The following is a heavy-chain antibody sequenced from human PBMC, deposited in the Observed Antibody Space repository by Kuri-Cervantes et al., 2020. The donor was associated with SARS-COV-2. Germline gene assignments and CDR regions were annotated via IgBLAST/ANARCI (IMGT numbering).Heavy chain of an antibody. CDR2: ISSSGSTI. V-gene: IGHV3-48*04. CDR3: ARDSHLKSGSGSPDY. D-gene: IGHD5-12*01. CDR1: GFTFSSYA. J-gene: IGHJ4*02. Sequence: GGSLRLSCAASGFTFSSYAMNWVRQAPGKGLEWVSYISSSGSTIYYADSVKGRFTISRDNAKNSLYLQMNSLRAEDTAVYYCARDSHLKSGSGSPDYWGQGTLVTVSS.